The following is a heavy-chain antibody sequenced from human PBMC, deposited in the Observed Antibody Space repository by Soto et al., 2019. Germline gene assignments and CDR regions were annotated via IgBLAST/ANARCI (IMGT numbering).Heavy chain of an antibody. CDR3: ARDRNYGNYYYGMDV. V-gene: IGHV4-61*01. J-gene: IGHJ6*02. D-gene: IGHD1-7*01. CDR1: GGSVSSGSYY. Sequence: PSETLSLTCTVSGGSVSSGSYYWSWIRQPQGKGLEWIGYIYYSGSTNYNPSLKSRVTISVDTSKNQFSLKLSSVTAADTAVYYCARDRNYGNYYYGMDVWGQGTTVTVSS. CDR2: IYYSGST.